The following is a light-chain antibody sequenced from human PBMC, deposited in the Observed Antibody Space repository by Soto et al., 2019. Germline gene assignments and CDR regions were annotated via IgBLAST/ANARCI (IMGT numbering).Light chain of an antibody. Sequence: EMVLTQSPGTLSLSQGERATLSCRASQSVFNNHIGWYQQKPGQAPRRLIFGASFRATGIPDRFSGSGSGTDFTLTISRLEPEDFAVYYCQQYGSSPTTFGQGTKVDIK. V-gene: IGKV3-20*01. CDR3: QQYGSSPTT. CDR1: QSVFNNH. CDR2: GAS. J-gene: IGKJ1*01.